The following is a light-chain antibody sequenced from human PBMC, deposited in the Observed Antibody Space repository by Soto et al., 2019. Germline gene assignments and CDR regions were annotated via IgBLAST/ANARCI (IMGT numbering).Light chain of an antibody. CDR3: ISYTSDDVRDV. J-gene: IGLJ1*01. CDR1: NSDVGIYDF. Sequence: QSALTQPASVSGTPGQSITISCTGSNSDVGIYDFVSWYQHHPGRAPKLIVSEVSHRPSGVSNRFSGSESGNTASLTISGLQSEDEADYYCISYTSDDVRDVFGTGTKLTVL. CDR2: EVS. V-gene: IGLV2-14*01.